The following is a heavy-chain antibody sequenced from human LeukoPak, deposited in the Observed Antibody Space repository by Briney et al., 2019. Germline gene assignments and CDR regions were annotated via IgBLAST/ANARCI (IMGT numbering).Heavy chain of an antibody. J-gene: IGHJ3*02. CDR3: ARLRSYGWSDAFDI. V-gene: IGHV4-39*01. D-gene: IGHD5-18*01. CDR2: IYYSGST. CDR1: GGSISSSS. Sequence: TSETLSLTCTVSGGSISSSSGWIRQPPGKGLEWIGSIYYSGSTYYNPSLKSRVTISVDTSKNQFSLRLSSVTAADTAVYYCARLRSYGWSDAFDIWGQGTMVTVSS.